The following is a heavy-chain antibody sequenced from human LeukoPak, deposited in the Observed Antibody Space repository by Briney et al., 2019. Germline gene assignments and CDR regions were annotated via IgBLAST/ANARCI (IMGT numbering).Heavy chain of an antibody. CDR2: IWYDGSNK. Sequence: GRSLRLSCAASGFTFSSYGMHWVRQAPGKGLEWVAVIWYDGSNKYYADSVKGRFTISRDNSKNTLYLQMNSLRAEDTAVYYCSGGSGGNFDYWGQGTLVTASS. V-gene: IGHV3-33*01. CDR3: SGGSGGNFDY. D-gene: IGHD2-15*01. J-gene: IGHJ4*02. CDR1: GFTFSSYG.